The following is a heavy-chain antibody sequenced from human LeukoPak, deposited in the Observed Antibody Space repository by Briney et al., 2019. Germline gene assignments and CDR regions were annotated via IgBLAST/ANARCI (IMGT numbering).Heavy chain of an antibody. CDR3: AREGGSCYFDY. Sequence: GGSLRLSCAASGFTVSSNYMSWVRQAPGKGLEWVSVIYSGGSTYYAGSVKGRFTISRDNSKNTPYLQMNSLRAEDTAVYYCAREGGSCYFDYWGQGTLVTVSS. J-gene: IGHJ4*02. V-gene: IGHV3-66*02. D-gene: IGHD2-15*01. CDR1: GFTVSSNY. CDR2: IYSGGST.